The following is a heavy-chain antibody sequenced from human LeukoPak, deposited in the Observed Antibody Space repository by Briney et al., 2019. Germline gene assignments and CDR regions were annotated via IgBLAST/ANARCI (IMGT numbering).Heavy chain of an antibody. J-gene: IGHJ3*01. Sequence: PGGSLRLSWAGSGFTFSNVWVSWGRQAAGKGLEWDGRIKSKTDGGTKDYAAHVKGRFTISREDSKNALYLQMNSLRTGDTAVYYCTTDLFPKTIFGVACVQDAFDFWGQGTMVTVSS. CDR1: GFTFSNVW. CDR3: TTDLFPKTIFGVACVQDAFDF. CDR2: IKSKTDGGTK. V-gene: IGHV3-15*01. D-gene: IGHD3-3*01.